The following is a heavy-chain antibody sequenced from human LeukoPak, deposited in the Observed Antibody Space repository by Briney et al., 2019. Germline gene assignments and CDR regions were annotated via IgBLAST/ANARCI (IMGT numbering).Heavy chain of an antibody. D-gene: IGHD3-3*01. J-gene: IGHJ6*03. CDR2: IYYSGST. Sequence: SETLSLTCTVSGCSISSSSYYWGWIRQPPGKGLEWIGSIYYSGSTYYNPSLKSRVTISVDTSKNQFSLKLSSVTAADTAVYYCAREAYYDFWSGSPNNYYYYMDVWGKGTTVTVSS. CDR3: AREAYYDFWSGSPNNYYYYMDV. V-gene: IGHV4-39*02. CDR1: GCSISSSSYY.